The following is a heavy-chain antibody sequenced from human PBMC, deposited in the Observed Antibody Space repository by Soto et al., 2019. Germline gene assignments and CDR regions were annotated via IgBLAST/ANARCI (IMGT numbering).Heavy chain of an antibody. CDR1: GGSISRYY. CDR3: ARDLWGYCGTDCYPLDV. Sequence: QVQLQESGPGLVKPSEILSLTCTVSGGSISRYYWSWIRQPPGKGLEWIGYMYNTGSTVYNPSFKSRVTISVDTSKNQFSLKLNSVTAADTAVYYCARDLWGYCGTDCYPLDVWGQGTTVTVSS. CDR2: MYNTGST. J-gene: IGHJ6*02. V-gene: IGHV4-59*01. D-gene: IGHD2-21*02.